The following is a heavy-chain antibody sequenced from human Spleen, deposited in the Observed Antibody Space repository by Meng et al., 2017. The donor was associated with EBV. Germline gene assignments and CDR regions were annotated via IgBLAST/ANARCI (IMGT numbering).Heavy chain of an antibody. CDR1: GGTFSNYA. CDR3: ARDIGYQKMDP. Sequence: QVRLVESGGGWKKRRLSVRVSCKVAGGTFSNYATNWVRQAPGQGLEWMGGLIPMSGAANYAQKFQDRVTITADESTSTAYMELRSLKYEDTAVYYCARDIGYQKMDPWGQGTLVTVSS. D-gene: IGHD6-13*01. CDR2: LIPMSGAA. V-gene: IGHV1-69*01. J-gene: IGHJ5*02.